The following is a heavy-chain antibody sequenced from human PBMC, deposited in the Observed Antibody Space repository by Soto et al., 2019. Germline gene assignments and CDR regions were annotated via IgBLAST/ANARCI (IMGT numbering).Heavy chain of an antibody. J-gene: IGHJ1*01. CDR1: GFSFNTRGVG. CDR2: TYWDDDR. CDR3: AHLVPGPLRFAY. D-gene: IGHD6-19*01. Sequence: QITLKESGPTLVKPTQTLALNCTFSGFSFNTRGVGVAWIRQPPGKALEWLAVTYWDDDRRYRPSLTDRLTITKDISINQVVLTMTNMDPMDTGTYYCAHLVPGPLRFAYWGQGALVTVSS. V-gene: IGHV2-5*02.